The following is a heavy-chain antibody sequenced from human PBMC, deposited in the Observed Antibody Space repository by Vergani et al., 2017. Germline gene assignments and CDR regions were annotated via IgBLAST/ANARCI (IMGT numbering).Heavy chain of an antibody. V-gene: IGHV1-2*07. J-gene: IGHJ5*02. CDR1: GYTFTAYF. CDR3: CTDFHVCTNCVCYIERCWFDP. CDR2: INPKTGGI. Sequence: QEQLVQSGAEVKKPGDSVKVSCEASGYTFTAYFMHWVRKAPGQGREWRGWINPKTGGINYAHEFQDRVTMTRDTSTSTAYRELSRLRSDDTAVYHCCTDFHVCTNCVCYIERCWFDPWGQGTLVTVSS. D-gene: IGHD2-8*01.